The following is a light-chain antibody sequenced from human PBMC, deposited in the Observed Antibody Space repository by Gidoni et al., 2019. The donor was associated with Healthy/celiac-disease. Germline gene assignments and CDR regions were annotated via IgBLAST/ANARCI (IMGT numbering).Light chain of an antibody. J-gene: IGKJ2*01. V-gene: IGKV4-1*01. CDR1: QSVLYSSNNKNY. CDR2: WAS. CDR3: QQYYSTPYT. Sequence: DIVLTQSPDSLAVSLGERATINCKSSQSVLYSSNNKNYLAWYQQKPGQPPKLLIYWASTRESGVPDRFSGSGSGTDFTLTISSLQAEDVAVYDCQQYYSTPYTFGQXTKLEIK.